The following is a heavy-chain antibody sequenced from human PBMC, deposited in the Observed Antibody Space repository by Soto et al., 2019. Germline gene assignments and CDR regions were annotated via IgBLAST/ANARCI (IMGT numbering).Heavy chain of an antibody. CDR3: ARINVYCSGGSCYPGGGYYGMDV. J-gene: IGHJ6*02. CDR2: IYYSGST. Sequence: SSETLSLTCTVSGGSISSYYWSWIRQPPGKGLEWIGYIYYSGSTNYNPSLKSRVTISVDTSKNQFSLKLSSVTAADTAVYYCARINVYCSGGSCYPGGGYYGMDVWGQGTTVTV. D-gene: IGHD2-15*01. CDR1: GGSISSYY. V-gene: IGHV4-59*08.